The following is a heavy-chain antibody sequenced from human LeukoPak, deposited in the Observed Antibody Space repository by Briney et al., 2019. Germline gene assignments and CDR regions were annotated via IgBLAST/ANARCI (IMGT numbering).Heavy chain of an antibody. CDR1: GGTFSSYA. Sequence: ASVKVSCKASGGTFSSYAISWVRQAPGQGLEWMGGIIPIFGTANYAQKFQGRVTITTDKSTSTAYMELSSLRSEDTAVYYCAGDGYYDFWSGPNWFDPWGQGTLVTVSS. D-gene: IGHD3-3*01. CDR2: IIPIFGTA. CDR3: AGDGYYDFWSGPNWFDP. V-gene: IGHV1-69*05. J-gene: IGHJ5*02.